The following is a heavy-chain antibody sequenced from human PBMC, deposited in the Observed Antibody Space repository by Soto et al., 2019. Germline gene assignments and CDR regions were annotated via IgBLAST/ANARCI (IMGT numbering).Heavy chain of an antibody. CDR1: GFSFSSYE. CDR2: ISSSGSTI. J-gene: IGHJ5*02. D-gene: IGHD2-8*01. Sequence: PGGSLRLSCAASGFSFSSYEMDWVRQAPGKGLEWVSYISSSGSTIYYADSVKGRFTISRDNAKNLLYLQMNSLRAEDTAVYYCARDTDIVLDPRGGGFDTWGQGTLVTVSS. V-gene: IGHV3-48*03. CDR3: ARDTDIVLDPRGGGFDT.